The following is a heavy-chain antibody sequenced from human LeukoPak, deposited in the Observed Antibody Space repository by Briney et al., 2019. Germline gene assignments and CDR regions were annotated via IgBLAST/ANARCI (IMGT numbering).Heavy chain of an antibody. CDR3: ATVTIGYFDY. D-gene: IGHD3-10*01. J-gene: IGHJ4*02. V-gene: IGHV3-11*01. CDR1: GLTFSNYA. Sequence: GGSLRLSCAAPGLTFSNYAMTWVRQAPGKGLEWVSYISSSGSTIYYADSVKGRFTISRDNAKNSLYLQMNSLRAEDTAVYYCATVTIGYFDYWGQGTLVTVSS. CDR2: ISSSGSTI.